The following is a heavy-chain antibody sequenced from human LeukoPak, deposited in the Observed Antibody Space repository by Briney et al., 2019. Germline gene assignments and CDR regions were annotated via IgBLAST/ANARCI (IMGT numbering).Heavy chain of an antibody. CDR2: IRYDGSNK. D-gene: IGHD3-9*01. CDR1: GFTFSSYG. CDR3: AKDLDILTGYRFDY. Sequence: PGGSLTLSCAASGFTFSSYGMHWLRQAPGKGLEWVAFIRYDGSNKYYADSVKGRFTISRDNSKNTLYLQMNSLRAEDTAAYYCAKDLDILTGYRFDYWGQGTLVTVSS. V-gene: IGHV3-30*02. J-gene: IGHJ4*02.